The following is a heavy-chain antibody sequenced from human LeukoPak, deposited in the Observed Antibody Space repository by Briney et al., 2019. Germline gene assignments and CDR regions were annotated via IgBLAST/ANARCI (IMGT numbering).Heavy chain of an antibody. V-gene: IGHV4-59*01. Sequence: SETLSLTCTVSGGPISSYYWSWIRQPPGKGLEWIGYIYYSGSTNYNPSLKSRVTMSVDTSKNQFSLKLSSVNAADTAVYYCARDSRDNYYGSGSYDYWGQGTLVTVSS. D-gene: IGHD3-10*01. J-gene: IGHJ4*02. CDR1: GGPISSYY. CDR2: IYYSGST. CDR3: ARDSRDNYYGSGSYDY.